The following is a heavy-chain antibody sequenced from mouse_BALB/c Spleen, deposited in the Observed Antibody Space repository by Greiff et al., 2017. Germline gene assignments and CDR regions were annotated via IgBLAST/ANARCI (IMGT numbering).Heavy chain of an antibody. CDR3: ARDSDGYYPAWFAY. J-gene: IGHJ3*01. Sequence: EVKVVESGGGLVQPGGSLRLSCATSGFTFTDYYMSWVRQPPGKALEWLGFIRNKANGYTTEYSASVKGRFTISRDNSQSILYLQMNTLRAEDSATYYCARDSDGYYPAWFAYWGQGTLVTVSA. D-gene: IGHD2-3*01. CDR1: GFTFTDYY. V-gene: IGHV7-3*02. CDR2: IRNKANGYTT.